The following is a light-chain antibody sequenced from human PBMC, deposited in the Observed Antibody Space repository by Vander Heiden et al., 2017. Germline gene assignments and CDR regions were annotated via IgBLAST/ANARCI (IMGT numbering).Light chain of an antibody. J-gene: IGKJ2*01. Sequence: EIVMTPSPATLSVSPGERATLSCRASQSVGSNLAWYQQKPGQGPRLLIYGASTRATGIPARFSGSGSGTAFTLTISSLQSVDFAVYYCQQYNNWPPYTFGQGTKLEIK. CDR2: GAS. CDR1: QSVGSN. V-gene: IGKV3-15*01. CDR3: QQYNNWPPYT.